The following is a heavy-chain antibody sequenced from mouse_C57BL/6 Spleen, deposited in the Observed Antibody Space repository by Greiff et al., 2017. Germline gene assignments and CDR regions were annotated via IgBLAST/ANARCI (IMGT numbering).Heavy chain of an antibody. D-gene: IGHD1-1*02. CDR3: ARTGGSDY. V-gene: IGHV1-80*01. CDR2: IYPGDGDT. Sequence: QVQLQQSGAELVKPGASVKISCKASGSAFSSYWMNWVKPRPGKGLEWIGQIYPGDGDTNYNGKFKGKATLTADKSSSTAYMQLSSLTSEDSAVYFCARTGGSDYWGQGTTLTVSS. CDR1: GSAFSSYW. J-gene: IGHJ2*01.